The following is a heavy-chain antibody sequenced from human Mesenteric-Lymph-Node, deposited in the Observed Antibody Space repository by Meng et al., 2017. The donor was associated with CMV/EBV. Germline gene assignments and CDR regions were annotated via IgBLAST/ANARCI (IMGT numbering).Heavy chain of an antibody. V-gene: IGHV3-11*01. CDR2: ISGSGITV. CDR3: ARSGLSDAFDI. D-gene: IGHD5-12*01. Sequence: GESLKISCAASGFTFSDYYMSWIRQAPGKGLEWVSYISGSGITVYYADSVRGRFTMSRDNAQNALYLQMDGLRADDTALYYCARSGLSDAFDIWGQGAMVTVSS. CDR1: GFTFSDYY. J-gene: IGHJ3*02.